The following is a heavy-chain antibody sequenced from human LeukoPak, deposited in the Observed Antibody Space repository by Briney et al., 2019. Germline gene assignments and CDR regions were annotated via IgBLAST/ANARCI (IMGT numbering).Heavy chain of an antibody. Sequence: GGSLRLSCAASGFTFSNAWMSWVRQAPGKGPEWVGRIKSKTDGGTTDYAAPVKGRFTISRDDSKNTLYLQMNSLETEDTAVYYCTTDPASLLWFGELLPYYDYWGQGTLVTVSS. J-gene: IGHJ4*02. V-gene: IGHV3-15*01. CDR1: GFTFSNAW. CDR3: TTDPASLLWFGELLPYYDY. CDR2: IKSKTDGGTT. D-gene: IGHD3-10*01.